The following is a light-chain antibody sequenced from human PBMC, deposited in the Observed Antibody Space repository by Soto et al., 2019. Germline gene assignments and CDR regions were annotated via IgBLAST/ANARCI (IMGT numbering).Light chain of an antibody. V-gene: IGKV3D-7*01. CDR2: GAS. J-gene: IGKJ2*01. Sequence: PGERVTLSCRASQSVSSSYLTWYQQKPGQAPRLLIYGASTRATGIPARFSGSGSGTEFTLTISSLQPEDFAVYYCQQDYNLQPYTFGQGTKLEIK. CDR3: QQDYNLQPYT. CDR1: QSVSSSY.